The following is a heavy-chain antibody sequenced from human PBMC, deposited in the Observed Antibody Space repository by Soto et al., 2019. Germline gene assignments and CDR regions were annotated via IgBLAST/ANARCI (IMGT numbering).Heavy chain of an antibody. CDR1: GFTFSSYA. CDR3: AKEGGLSGSYYISSSYYFDY. Sequence: PGGSLRLSCAASGFTFSSYAMTWVRQAPRRGLEWVSAISGTGSPTYYADSVKGRFTISRDNSKNTLYLQMNSLRAEDTSVYYCAKEGGLSGSYYISSSYYFDYWGQGPLVTVSS. CDR2: ISGTGSPT. D-gene: IGHD1-26*01. V-gene: IGHV3-23*01. J-gene: IGHJ4*02.